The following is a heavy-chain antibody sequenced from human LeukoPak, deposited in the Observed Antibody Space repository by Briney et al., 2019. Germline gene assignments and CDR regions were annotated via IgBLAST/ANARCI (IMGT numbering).Heavy chain of an antibody. Sequence: SVKVSCKASGGTFSSYAISWVRQAPGQGLEWMGGIIPIFGTANYAQKFQGRVTITTDESTSTAYMELSSLRSEDTAVYYCARARGGYYYVGFDYWGQGTRVTVSS. V-gene: IGHV1-69*05. J-gene: IGHJ4*02. D-gene: IGHD3-22*01. CDR2: IIPIFGTA. CDR1: GGTFSSYA. CDR3: ARARGGYYYVGFDY.